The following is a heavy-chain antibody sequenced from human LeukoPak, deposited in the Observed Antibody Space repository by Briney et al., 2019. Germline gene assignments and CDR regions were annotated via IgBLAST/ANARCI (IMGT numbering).Heavy chain of an antibody. Sequence: GGSLRLSCAASGFTFSGYWMTWVRQAPGKGLEWVAHIKKDGSETYYVDPVEGRFTISRDNAKNSLYPQMNSLRTEDTAVYYCARLTYGNFDYWGQGTLVTVSS. D-gene: IGHD4-17*01. CDR3: ARLTYGNFDY. V-gene: IGHV3-7*05. CDR1: GFTFSGYW. J-gene: IGHJ4*02. CDR2: IKKDGSET.